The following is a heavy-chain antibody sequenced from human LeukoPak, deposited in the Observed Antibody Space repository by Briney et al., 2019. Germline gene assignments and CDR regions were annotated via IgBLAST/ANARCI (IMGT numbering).Heavy chain of an antibody. J-gene: IGHJ4*02. Sequence: GGSLRLSCAASGFIFSNYAMQWVRQAPGMGLEWVAFIRYDGGNTYYADSVKGRFTISRDNSKNTMYLQMNSLNAEDTAVYYCARVGSGSSYRPFDYWGQGTLVTVSS. CDR2: IRYDGGNT. D-gene: IGHD3-10*01. V-gene: IGHV3-30*02. CDR1: GFIFSNYA. CDR3: ARVGSGSSYRPFDY.